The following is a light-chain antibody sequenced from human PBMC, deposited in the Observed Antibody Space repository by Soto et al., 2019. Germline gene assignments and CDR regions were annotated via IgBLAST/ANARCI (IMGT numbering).Light chain of an antibody. J-gene: IGKJ5*01. CDR3: QQYNNWLIT. Sequence: EIVMTQSPDTLSVSPGERATLSCRASQSVSSNLAWYQQKPGQAPRLLIYGASTSATGIPARFSGSGSGTEFTLTISSLQSEDFAVYYCQQYNNWLITFGQGTRLEI. CDR1: QSVSSN. CDR2: GAS. V-gene: IGKV3-15*01.